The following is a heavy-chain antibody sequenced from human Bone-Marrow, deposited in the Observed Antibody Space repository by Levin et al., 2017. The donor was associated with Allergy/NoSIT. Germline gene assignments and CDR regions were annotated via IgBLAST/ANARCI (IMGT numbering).Heavy chain of an antibody. CDR1: GFTFSSYS. V-gene: IGHV3-64D*06. J-gene: IGHJ4*02. CDR2: ISTNGGTT. Sequence: GGSLRLSCSATGFTFSSYSMHWVRQAPGKGLEYVSAISTNGGTTYYAGSVKGRFTVSRDNSKNTLYLQMSSLTAEDTAVYYCVSGRYCSSTSCYEWGYYFGYWGPGTLVTVSS. D-gene: IGHD2-2*01. CDR3: VSGRYCSSTSCYEWGYYFGY.